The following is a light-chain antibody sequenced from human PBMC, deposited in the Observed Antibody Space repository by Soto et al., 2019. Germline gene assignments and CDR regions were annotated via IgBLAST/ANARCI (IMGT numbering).Light chain of an antibody. Sequence: EIVLTQSPATLSLSAGERVTLSCRASQSVDTKVAWYQQQVGRTPRLLIYETANRATGVPARFSGSGSGTDFALTLTSLDPEDFAIYFCQVRTDCHPFPYTFGQGTKLEVK. V-gene: IGKV3D-11*02. CDR2: ETA. CDR3: QVRTDCHPFPYT. J-gene: IGKJ2*01. CDR1: QSVDTK.